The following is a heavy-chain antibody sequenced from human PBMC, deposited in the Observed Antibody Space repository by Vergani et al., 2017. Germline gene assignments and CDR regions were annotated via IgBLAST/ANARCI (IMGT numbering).Heavy chain of an antibody. CDR1: GGSISSGGYY. CDR3: ARDGLERITMIVVVTYFDY. CDR2: IYYSGST. Sequence: QVQLQESGPGLVKPSQTLSLTCTVSGGSISSGGYYWSWIRQHPGKGLEWIGYIYYSGSTYYNPSLKSRVTISVDTSKNQFSLKLSSVTAADTAMYYCARDGLERITMIVVVTYFDYWGQGTLVTVSS. V-gene: IGHV4-31*03. J-gene: IGHJ4*02. D-gene: IGHD3-22*01.